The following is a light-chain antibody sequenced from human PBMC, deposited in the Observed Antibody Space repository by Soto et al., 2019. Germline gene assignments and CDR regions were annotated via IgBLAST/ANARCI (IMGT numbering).Light chain of an antibody. J-gene: IGKJ2*01. V-gene: IGKV1-39*01. Sequence: DIQMTQSPSSLPASVGARVTLTCRASQNIGTYLNGYQQKPWKAPKLLNYAASSLQSGIPSRLSGSGSGTEFTLTISSLQPEDFATYYCQQSSTIPYTFGQGTKLEIE. CDR3: QQSSTIPYT. CDR1: QNIGTY. CDR2: AAS.